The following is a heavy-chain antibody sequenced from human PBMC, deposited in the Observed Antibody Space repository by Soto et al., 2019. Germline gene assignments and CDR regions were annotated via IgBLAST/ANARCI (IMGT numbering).Heavy chain of an antibody. CDR3: AKGPSSGYYRGYVQH. CDR2: ISGSGGST. V-gene: IGHV3-23*01. CDR1: GFTFSSYA. D-gene: IGHD3-22*01. J-gene: IGHJ1*01. Sequence: GGSLRLSCAASGFTFSSYAMSWVRQAPGKGLEWVSAISGSGGSTYYADSVKGRFTISRDNSKNTLYLQMNSLRAEDTAVYYCAKGPSSGYYRGYVQHWGQGTLVTVSS.